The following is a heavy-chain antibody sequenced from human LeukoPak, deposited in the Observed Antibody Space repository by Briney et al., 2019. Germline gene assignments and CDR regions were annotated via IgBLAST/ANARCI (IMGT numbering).Heavy chain of an antibody. D-gene: IGHD4-17*01. CDR3: AREMKYGDYATDY. CDR2: INPNTGGT. CDR1: GYTFTGYY. Sequence: ASVKVSCKASGYTFTGYYMHWVRQAPGQGLECMGWINPNTGGTNYAQKFQGRVTMTRDTSISTAYMELSRLRSDDTAVYYCAREMKYGDYATDYWGQGTLVTVSS. J-gene: IGHJ4*02. V-gene: IGHV1-2*02.